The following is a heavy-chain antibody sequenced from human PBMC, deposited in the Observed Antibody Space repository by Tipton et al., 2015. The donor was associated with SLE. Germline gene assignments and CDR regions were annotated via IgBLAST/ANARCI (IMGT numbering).Heavy chain of an antibody. Sequence: GLVKPSETLSLICTVSGDSISANSYHWGWVRQPPGKGLEWIGSIYYSGSTYYNPSLKSRVTISVDTSKNQFSLKLSSVTAADTAVYYCARVQAYEGFDPWGQGTLVTVSS. CDR2: IYYSGST. D-gene: IGHD3-16*01. CDR3: ARVQAYEGFDP. J-gene: IGHJ5*02. V-gene: IGHV4-39*07. CDR1: GDSISANSYH.